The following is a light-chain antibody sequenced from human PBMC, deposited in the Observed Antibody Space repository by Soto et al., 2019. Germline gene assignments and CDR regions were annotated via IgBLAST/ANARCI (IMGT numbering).Light chain of an antibody. Sequence: DIQMTQSPVSLSASVGDRVTITCRASQGISNYLAWYQQKPGKVPKLLIYAASTLQSGVPSRFSGSGSGADSTLTISCLQPEDVANYYCPKYNSAPWTFGQGTKGEIK. CDR2: AAS. V-gene: IGKV1-27*01. J-gene: IGKJ1*01. CDR3: PKYNSAPWT. CDR1: QGISNY.